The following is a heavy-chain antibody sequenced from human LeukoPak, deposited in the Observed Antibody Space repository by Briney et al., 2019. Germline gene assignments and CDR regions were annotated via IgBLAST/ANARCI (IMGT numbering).Heavy chain of an antibody. Sequence: SETLSLTCTVSGDSIGSSSYYCAWIRQPPGKGLEWIGSIYYSGSTYYTPSLKSRVTISIETSKSKFSLKVSSVTAADTAVYYCARQTWIELWHFDYWGQGALVTVSS. D-gene: IGHD5-18*01. V-gene: IGHV4-39*01. J-gene: IGHJ4*02. CDR1: GDSIGSSSYY. CDR2: IYYSGST. CDR3: ARQTWIELWHFDY.